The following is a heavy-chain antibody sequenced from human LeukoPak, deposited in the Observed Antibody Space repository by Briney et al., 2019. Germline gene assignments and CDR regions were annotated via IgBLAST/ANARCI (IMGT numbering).Heavy chain of an antibody. CDR1: GFTFSSYG. J-gene: IGHJ4*02. D-gene: IGHD3-9*01. CDR3: ARSQYYDILTGSKRQYYFDY. CDR2: IWYDGGNK. Sequence: GGSLRLSCAASGFTFSSYGMHWVRQAPGKGLEWVAVIWYDGGNKYYADSVKGRFTISRDNSKNTLYLQMNSLRAEDTAVYYCARSQYYDILTGSKRQYYFDYWGQGTLVTVSS. V-gene: IGHV3-33*01.